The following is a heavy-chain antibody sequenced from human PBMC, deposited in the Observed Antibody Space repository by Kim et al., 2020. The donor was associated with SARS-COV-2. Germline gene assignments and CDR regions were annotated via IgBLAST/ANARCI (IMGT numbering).Heavy chain of an antibody. CDR2: IIPILGIA. Sequence: SVKVSCKASGGTFSSYTISWVRQAPGQGLEWMGRIIPILGIANYAQKFQGRVTITADKSTSTAYMELSSLRSEDTAVYYCAREMVGATGYYYYGMDVWGQGTTVTVSS. J-gene: IGHJ6*02. D-gene: IGHD1-26*01. V-gene: IGHV1-69*04. CDR3: AREMVGATGYYYYGMDV. CDR1: GGTFSSYT.